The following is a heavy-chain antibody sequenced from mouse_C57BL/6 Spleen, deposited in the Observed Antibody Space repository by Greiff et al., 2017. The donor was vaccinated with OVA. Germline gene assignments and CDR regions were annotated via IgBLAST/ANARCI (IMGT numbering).Heavy chain of an antibody. CDR3: ARDCYGSSPYGRRDYFDY. CDR1: GFTFSSYA. J-gene: IGHJ2*01. Sequence: EVKVVESGGGLVKPGGSLKLSCAASGFTFSSYAMSWVRQTPEKRLEWVATISDGGSYTYYPDNVQGRFTISRDNAKNNLYLQMSHLKSEDTAMYYCARDCYGSSPYGRRDYFDYWGQGTTLTVSS. D-gene: IGHD1-1*01. CDR2: ISDGGSYT. V-gene: IGHV5-4*01.